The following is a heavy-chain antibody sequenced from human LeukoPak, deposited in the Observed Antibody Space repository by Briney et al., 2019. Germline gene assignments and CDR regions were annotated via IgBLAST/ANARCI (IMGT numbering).Heavy chain of an antibody. D-gene: IGHD4-17*01. CDR2: IYYSGST. V-gene: IGHV4-39*01. CDR1: GASISNTYHY. Sequence: SETLSLTCTVSGASISNTYHYWGWIRQPPGKGLEWIGSIYYSGSTYYNPSLKSRVTISVDTSQNQVSLNLSSVTAADTAVYYCARHTRLGGDFGPEFDPWGQGTLVTVSS. J-gene: IGHJ5*02. CDR3: ARHTRLGGDFGPEFDP.